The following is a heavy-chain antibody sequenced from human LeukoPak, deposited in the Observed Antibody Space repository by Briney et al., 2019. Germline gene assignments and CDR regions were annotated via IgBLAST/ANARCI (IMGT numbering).Heavy chain of an antibody. J-gene: IGHJ5*02. Sequence: GGSLILSCAASGFTFSSFTMNWVRQAPGKGLEWVSSISPTSNYIYYADSVEGRFTISRDNAKNSLYLQMNSLRAEDTAVYYCARDASGWSNWFDPWGQGTLVTVSS. CDR2: ISPTSNYI. D-gene: IGHD6-19*01. CDR1: GFTFSSFT. CDR3: ARDASGWSNWFDP. V-gene: IGHV3-21*01.